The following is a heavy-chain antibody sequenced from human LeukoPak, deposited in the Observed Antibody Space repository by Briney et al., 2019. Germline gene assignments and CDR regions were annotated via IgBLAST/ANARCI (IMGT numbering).Heavy chain of an antibody. Sequence: PGGSLRLSCAASGSAFGDYGMNWVRHAPGKGLEWVAGINWDGGATGYVESVKGRFTISRDNAKRFLYLQMDSLRVEDTAFYYCARDLSSSWYSLGYWGQGTQVIVSS. CDR3: ARDLSSSWYSLGY. CDR1: GSAFGDYG. J-gene: IGHJ4*02. D-gene: IGHD6-13*01. CDR2: INWDGGAT. V-gene: IGHV3-20*04.